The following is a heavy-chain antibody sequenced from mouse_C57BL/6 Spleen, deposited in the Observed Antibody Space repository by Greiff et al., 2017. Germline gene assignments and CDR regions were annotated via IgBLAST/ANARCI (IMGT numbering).Heavy chain of an antibody. D-gene: IGHD1-1*01. CDR1: GYTFTSYT. V-gene: IGHV1-4*01. CDR3: AVITTVVAPD. Sequence: QVQLKESGAELASPGASVKMSCKASGYTFTSYTMHWVKQRPGQGLEWIGYINPSSGYTKYNQKFKDKATLTADKSSSTAYMQLSSLTSEDSAVYYWAVITTVVAPDWGQGTTLTVSS. J-gene: IGHJ2*01. CDR2: INPSSGYT.